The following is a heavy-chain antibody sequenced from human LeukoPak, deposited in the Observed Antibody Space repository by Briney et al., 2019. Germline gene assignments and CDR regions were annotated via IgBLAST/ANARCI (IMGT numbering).Heavy chain of an antibody. CDR3: ARGRYYYDSSGYYYNQENFDY. CDR1: GGSFSGYY. D-gene: IGHD3-22*01. J-gene: IGHJ4*02. CDR2: INHSGST. V-gene: IGHV4-34*01. Sequence: SETLSLTCAVYGGSFSGYYWSWIRQPPGKGLEWIGEINHSGSTNYNPSLKSRVTISVDTSKNQFSLKLSSVTAADTAVYYCARGRYYYDSSGYYYNQENFDYWGQGTLVTVSS.